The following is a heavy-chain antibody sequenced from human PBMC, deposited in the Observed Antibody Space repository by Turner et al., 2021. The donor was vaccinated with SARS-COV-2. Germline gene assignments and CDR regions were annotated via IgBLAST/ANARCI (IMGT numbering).Heavy chain of an antibody. J-gene: IGHJ6*02. V-gene: IGHV3-53*04. CDR2: IYSGGST. CDR3: ARDLLAYGMDV. Sequence: EVLPVALGGGLVPPGGALRLTCAVSGFTVSSNYMSWVRQAPGKGLEWVSVIYSGGSTFYADSVKGRFTISRHNSKNTLYLQMNSLRAEDTAVYYCARDLLAYGMDVWGQGTTVTVSS. D-gene: IGHD3-3*02. CDR1: GFTVSSNY.